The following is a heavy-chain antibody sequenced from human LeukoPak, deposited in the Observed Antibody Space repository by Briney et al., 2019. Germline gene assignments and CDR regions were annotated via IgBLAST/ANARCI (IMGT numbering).Heavy chain of an antibody. CDR3: AKIEGKYQLANLPHS. CDR1: GINFRASG. D-gene: IGHD2-2*01. V-gene: IGHV3-30*02. CDR2: IQTDGSDK. Sequence: GGSLRLSCAASGINFRASGMHWVRQAPGMGLEWVTFIQTDGSDKRYAASVAGRFTISRDNSRNSVYLQMNSLTTDDTAVYYCAKIEGKYQLANLPHSWGQGTLVTVSS. J-gene: IGHJ4*02.